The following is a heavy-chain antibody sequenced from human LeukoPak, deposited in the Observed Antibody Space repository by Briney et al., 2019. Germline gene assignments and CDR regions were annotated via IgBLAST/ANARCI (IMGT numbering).Heavy chain of an antibody. V-gene: IGHV3-33*01. CDR3: ARGFYYDSSGYYVYYFDY. J-gene: IGHJ4*02. D-gene: IGHD3-22*01. CDR2: IWYDGSNK. CDR1: GFTFSRYG. Sequence: PGGSLRLSCAASGFTFSRYGMHWVRQAPGKGLEWVAVIWYDGSNKYYADSVKGRFTISRDNSKNTLYLQMNSLRAEDTAVYYCARGFYYDSSGYYVYYFDYWGQGTLVTVSS.